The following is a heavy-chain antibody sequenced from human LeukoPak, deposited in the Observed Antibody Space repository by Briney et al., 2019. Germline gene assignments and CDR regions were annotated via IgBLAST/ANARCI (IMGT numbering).Heavy chain of an antibody. CDR2: ISWNSGSI. J-gene: IGHJ6*02. Sequence: SLLLSCAASGFTFDDYAMHWVRQAPGKGLEWVSGISWNSGSIGYADSVKGRFTISRDNAKNSLYLQMNSLRAEDTALYYCAKDIRFLEWEGYYGMDVWGQGTTVTVSS. D-gene: IGHD3-3*01. V-gene: IGHV3-9*01. CDR3: AKDIRFLEWEGYYGMDV. CDR1: GFTFDDYA.